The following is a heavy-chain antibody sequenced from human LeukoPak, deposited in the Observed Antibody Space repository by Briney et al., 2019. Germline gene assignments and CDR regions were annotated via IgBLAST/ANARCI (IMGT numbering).Heavy chain of an antibody. Sequence: GGSLRLSCAASGFTFDDYAMHWVRQAPGKGLEWVGVISFDGSYKYYADSVKGRFTISRDNSKNTLYLQMNSLRVEDTAVYYCAKGVDTATLHGAFDIWGQGTMVTVSS. CDR1: GFTFDDYA. V-gene: IGHV3-30*18. CDR2: ISFDGSYK. CDR3: AKGVDTATLHGAFDI. J-gene: IGHJ3*02. D-gene: IGHD5-18*01.